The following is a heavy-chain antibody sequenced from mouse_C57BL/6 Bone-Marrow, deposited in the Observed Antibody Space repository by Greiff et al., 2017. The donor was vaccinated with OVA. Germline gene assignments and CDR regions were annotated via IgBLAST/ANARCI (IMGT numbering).Heavy chain of an antibody. J-gene: IGHJ2*01. CDR2: IYPRSGNT. Sequence: VQVVESGAELARPGASVKLSCKASGYTFTSYGISWVKQRTGQGLDWIGEIYPRSGNTYYNEKFKGKATLTADKSSSTAYMELRSLTSEDSAVYFCARCFDGYSFDYWGQGTTLTVSS. CDR1: GYTFTSYG. V-gene: IGHV1-81*01. D-gene: IGHD2-3*01. CDR3: ARCFDGYSFDY.